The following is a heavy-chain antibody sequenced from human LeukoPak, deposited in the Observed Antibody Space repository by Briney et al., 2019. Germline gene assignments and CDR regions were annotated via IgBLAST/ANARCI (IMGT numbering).Heavy chain of an antibody. CDR1: GYTFTSYY. V-gene: IGHV1-24*01. CDR3: TTDLGGSSLMTTVTTTGLDAFDI. Sequence: GASVKVSCKVSGYTFTSYYMHWVRQAPGEGLEWMGGFDPEDGETIYAQKFQGRVTMTEDTSTDTAYMELSSLRSEDTAVYYCTTDLGGSSLMTTVTTTGLDAFDIWGQGTMVTVSS. J-gene: IGHJ3*02. CDR2: FDPEDGET. D-gene: IGHD4-17*01.